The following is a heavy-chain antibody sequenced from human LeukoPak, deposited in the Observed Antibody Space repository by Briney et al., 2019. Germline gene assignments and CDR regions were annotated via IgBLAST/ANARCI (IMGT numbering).Heavy chain of an antibody. Sequence: ASVKVSCKASGGTFSSYAISWVRQAPGQGLEWMGWISAYNGNTNYAQKLQGRVTMTTDTSTSTAYMELRSLRSDDTAVYYCARSGYCGSTSCYGGSYNWFDPWGQGTLVTVSS. V-gene: IGHV1-18*01. CDR1: GGTFSSYA. D-gene: IGHD2-2*01. CDR2: ISAYNGNT. CDR3: ARSGYCGSTSCYGGSYNWFDP. J-gene: IGHJ5*02.